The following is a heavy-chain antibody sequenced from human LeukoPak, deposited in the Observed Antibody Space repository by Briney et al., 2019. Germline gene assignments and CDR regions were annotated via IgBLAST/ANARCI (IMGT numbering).Heavy chain of an antibody. CDR2: TIPILGIG. J-gene: IGHJ4*02. Sequence: SAVKVTCKSSGGTFSSYTISWVRQAPAQGLEWMGGTIPILGIGNYAQEYYGRVTFTAYKYKSTAYLELRRQRLEDKAGAYYYSPQVSDSYLSHYFDYWGQGTLVTVSS. V-gene: IGHV1-69*02. CDR3: YSPQVSDSYLSHYFDY. D-gene: IGHD2-21*02. CDR1: GGTFSSYT.